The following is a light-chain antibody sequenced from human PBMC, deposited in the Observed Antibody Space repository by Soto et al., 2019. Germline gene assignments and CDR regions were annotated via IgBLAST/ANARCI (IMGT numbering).Light chain of an antibody. V-gene: IGKV1-12*01. Sequence: DIQMTQSPSSVSASVGDRVTITCRSSEDISTWLAWYQQKPGKAPKLLIYAASSLQSGVPSRFSGSGSGTDFTLTISSVQREDFATYYCEHADSFPLITFGQGTRLDIK. CDR1: EDISTW. J-gene: IGKJ5*01. CDR2: AAS. CDR3: EHADSFPLIT.